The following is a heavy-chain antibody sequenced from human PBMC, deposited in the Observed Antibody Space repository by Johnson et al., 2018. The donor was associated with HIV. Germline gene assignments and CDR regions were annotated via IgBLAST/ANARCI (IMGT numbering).Heavy chain of an antibody. Sequence: EQLVESGGGVVRPGGSLRLSCAASGFTFDDYGMSWVRQAPGKGLVWVSGINWNGDSTDYADSVTARFTVSRDSAKNSLYLQMNSLRAEDTAVYYCVKERQLVRSFDIWGQGTMVAVSS. CDR3: VKERQLVRSFDI. V-gene: IGHV3-20*04. CDR2: INWNGDST. CDR1: GFTFDDYG. J-gene: IGHJ3*02. D-gene: IGHD6-6*01.